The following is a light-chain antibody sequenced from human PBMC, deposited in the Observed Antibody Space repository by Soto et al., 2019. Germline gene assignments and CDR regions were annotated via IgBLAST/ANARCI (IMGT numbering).Light chain of an antibody. CDR3: RQPKSYPLS. J-gene: IGKJ4*01. V-gene: IGKV1-9*01. CDR2: AAT. CDR1: QLISSY. Sequence: DIQVIQSPSFLSPSVGDRVTITCRASQLISSYLAWYQQKPGKAPQLLNSAATNLQNGVPSSFSGSGFTTEFTVTISSLQSEDVATHYCRQPKSYPLSCGGGTKVEI.